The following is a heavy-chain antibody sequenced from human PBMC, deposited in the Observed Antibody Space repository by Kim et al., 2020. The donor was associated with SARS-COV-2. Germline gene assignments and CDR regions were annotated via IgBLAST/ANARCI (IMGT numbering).Heavy chain of an antibody. D-gene: IGHD7-27*01. Sequence: GGSLRLSCAASGFTFSSYGMHWVRQAPGKGLEWVAVISYDGSNKYYADSVKGRFTISRDNSKNTLYLQMNSLRAEDTAVYYCAKDQRLGATGVFDYWGQGTLVTVSS. V-gene: IGHV3-30*18. CDR3: AKDQRLGATGVFDY. J-gene: IGHJ4*02. CDR2: ISYDGSNK. CDR1: GFTFSSYG.